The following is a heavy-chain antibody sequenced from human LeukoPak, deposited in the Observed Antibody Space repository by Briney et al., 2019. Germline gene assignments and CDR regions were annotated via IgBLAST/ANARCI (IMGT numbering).Heavy chain of an antibody. CDR2: IYYSGST. Sequence: SETLSLTCTISSGSISSSSYYWGWIRQPPGKGLEWIGSIYYSGSTYYNPSLKSRVTISVDTSKNQFSLKLSSVTAADTAVYYCARAWPAGYCSGGSCYGDAFDIWGQGTMVTVSS. J-gene: IGHJ3*02. D-gene: IGHD2-15*01. V-gene: IGHV4-39*07. CDR1: SGSISSSSYY. CDR3: ARAWPAGYCSGGSCYGDAFDI.